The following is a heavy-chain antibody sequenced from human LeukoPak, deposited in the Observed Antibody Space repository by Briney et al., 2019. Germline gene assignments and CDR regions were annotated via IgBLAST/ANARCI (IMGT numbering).Heavy chain of an antibody. CDR3: ARLYCSSTSCYKEAVNWFDP. CDR1: GGSISSGGYS. V-gene: IGHV4-30-2*01. J-gene: IGHJ5*02. D-gene: IGHD2-2*02. Sequence: SQTLSLTCAVSGGSISSGGYSWSWIRQPPGKGLEWIGYIYHSGSTYYNPSLKSRVTISVNRSKNQFSLKLSSVTAADTAVDYCARLYCSSTSCYKEAVNWFDPWGQGTLVTVSS. CDR2: IYHSGST.